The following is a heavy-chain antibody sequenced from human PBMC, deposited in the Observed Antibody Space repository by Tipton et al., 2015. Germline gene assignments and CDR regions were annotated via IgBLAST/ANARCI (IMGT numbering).Heavy chain of an antibody. CDR1: GGSFSGYY. CDR3: ARGRRDIVVVVAARGVGGSRGRFDP. J-gene: IGHJ5*02. CDR2: INHSGST. D-gene: IGHD2-15*01. V-gene: IGHV4-34*01. Sequence: TLSLTCAVYGGSFSGYYWSWIRQPPGKGLEWSGEINHSGSTNYNSSLKSRVTISVDTSKNQFSLKLSSVTAADTAVYYCARGRRDIVVVVAARGVGGSRGRFDPWGQGTLVTVSS.